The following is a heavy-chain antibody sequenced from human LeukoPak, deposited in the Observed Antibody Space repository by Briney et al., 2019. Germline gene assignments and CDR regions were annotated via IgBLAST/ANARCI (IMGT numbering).Heavy chain of an antibody. Sequence: GRSLRLSCAASGFNFGVVAMDWIRQAPGKGLEWVGFIRHREYGGTAEYAASVNGRFAISRDDSKSIVYLQMNDLRTEDTGVYYCARERAGDVDYWGLGTLDTASS. V-gene: IGHV3-49*03. CDR2: IRHREYGGTA. CDR3: ARERAGDVDY. J-gene: IGHJ4*02. CDR1: GFNFGVVA.